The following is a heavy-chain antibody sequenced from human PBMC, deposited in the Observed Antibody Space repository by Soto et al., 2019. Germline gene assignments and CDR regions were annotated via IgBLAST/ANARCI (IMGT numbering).Heavy chain of an antibody. J-gene: IGHJ5*02. D-gene: IGHD3-3*01. CDR3: ARDGWRSSGKIDP. V-gene: IGHV4-31*03. CDR1: GGSISSGGYY. Sequence: PSETLSLTCTVSGGSISSGGYYWSWIRQHPGKGLEWIGYIYYSGSTYYNPSLKSRVTISVDTSKNQFSLKLSSVTAADTAVYYCARDGWRSSGKIDPWGQGILVTVSS. CDR2: IYYSGST.